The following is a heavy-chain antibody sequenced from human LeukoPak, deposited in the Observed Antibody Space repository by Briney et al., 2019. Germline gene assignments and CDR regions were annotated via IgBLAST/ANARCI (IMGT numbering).Heavy chain of an antibody. J-gene: IGHJ6*02. Sequence: PSETLSLTCTVSGGSISSYYWSWIRQPPGKGLEGIGYIYYSGSTNYNPSLKSRVTISVDTSKNQFSLKLSSVTAADTAVYYCVRRGGYCSGGSCYYYYGMDVWGQGTTVTVSS. CDR1: GGSISSYY. CDR2: IYYSGST. D-gene: IGHD2-15*01. V-gene: IGHV4-59*08. CDR3: VRRGGYCSGGSCYYYYGMDV.